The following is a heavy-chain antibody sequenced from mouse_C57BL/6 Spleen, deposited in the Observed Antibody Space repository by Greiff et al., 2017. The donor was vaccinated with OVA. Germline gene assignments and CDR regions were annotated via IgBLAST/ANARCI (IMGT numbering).Heavy chain of an antibody. CDR2: INYDGSST. Sequence: EVMLVESEGGLVQPGSSMKLSCTASGFTFSDYYMAWVRQVPEKGLEWVANINYDGSSTYYLDSLKSRFIISRDNAKNILYLQMSSLKSEDTATYYCARAGYLYWYFDVWGTGTTVTVSS. D-gene: IGHD5-1*01. V-gene: IGHV5-16*01. CDR3: ARAGYLYWYFDV. J-gene: IGHJ1*03. CDR1: GFTFSDYY.